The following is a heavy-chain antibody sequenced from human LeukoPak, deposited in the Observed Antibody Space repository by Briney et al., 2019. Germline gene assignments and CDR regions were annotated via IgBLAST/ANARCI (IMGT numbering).Heavy chain of an antibody. CDR1: GYTFTGYY. J-gene: IGHJ6*02. CDR3: ARDPEAFGDLYYYGMDV. D-gene: IGHD3-10*01. CDR2: INPNSGGT. Sequence: ASVKVSFKASGYTFTGYYMHWVRQAPGQGLEWMGWINPNSGGTNYAQKFQGRVTMTRDTSISTAYMELSRLRSDDTAVYYCARDPEAFGDLYYYGMDVWGQGTTVTVSS. V-gene: IGHV1-2*02.